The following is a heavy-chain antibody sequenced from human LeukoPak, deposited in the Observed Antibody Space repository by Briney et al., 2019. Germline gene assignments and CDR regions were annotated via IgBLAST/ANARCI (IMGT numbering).Heavy chain of an antibody. V-gene: IGHV3-30-3*01. CDR2: ISYDGSNK. Sequence: PGGSLRLSCAASGFTFSSYAMHWVRQAPGKGLEWVAVISYDGSNKYYADSVKGRFTISRDNSKNTLYLQMNSLRAEDTAVYYGARNRDPIVVVPAAPDYWGQGTLVTVSS. D-gene: IGHD2-2*01. J-gene: IGHJ4*02. CDR1: GFTFSSYA. CDR3: ARNRDPIVVVPAAPDY.